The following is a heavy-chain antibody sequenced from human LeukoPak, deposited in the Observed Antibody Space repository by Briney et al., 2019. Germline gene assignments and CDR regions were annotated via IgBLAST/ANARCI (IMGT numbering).Heavy chain of an antibody. Sequence: PGRSLRLSCAASGFTFDDYAMHWVRQSPGKGLEWVSGISWNSGSIDYADSVKGRFTISRDNAKNSLYLQMNSLRAEDTALYFCAKDMGSSGYSDAFDIWGQGILVTVSS. D-gene: IGHD6-19*01. V-gene: IGHV3-9*01. CDR2: ISWNSGSI. CDR3: AKDMGSSGYSDAFDI. CDR1: GFTFDDYA. J-gene: IGHJ3*02.